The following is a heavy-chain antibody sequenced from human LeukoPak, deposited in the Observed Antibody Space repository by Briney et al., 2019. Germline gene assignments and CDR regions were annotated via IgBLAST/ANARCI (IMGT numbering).Heavy chain of an antibody. D-gene: IGHD6-19*01. Sequence: HSGGSLRLSCTAFGFTFGDYAMSWVRQAPGKGMEWVGFIRSKAYGGTTEYAASVKGRFTISRDDSKSIAYLQMNSLKTEDTAVYYCTSPGLGYYYGMDVWGQGTTVTVSS. CDR3: TSPGLGYYYGMDV. V-gene: IGHV3-49*04. CDR2: IRSKAYGGTT. J-gene: IGHJ6*02. CDR1: GFTFGDYA.